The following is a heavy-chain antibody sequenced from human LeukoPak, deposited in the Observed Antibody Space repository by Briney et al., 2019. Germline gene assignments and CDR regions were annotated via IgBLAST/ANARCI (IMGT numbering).Heavy chain of an antibody. CDR1: GGSISSSSYY. D-gene: IGHD3-22*01. CDR3: ARSDSSGYYSLDY. V-gene: IGHV4-39*07. Sequence: SETLSLTCTVSGGSISSSSYYWGWIRQPPGKGLEWIGEINHSGSTNYNPSLKSRVTISVDTSKNQFSLKLSSVTAADTAVYYCARSDSSGYYSLDYWGQGTLVTVSS. CDR2: INHSGST. J-gene: IGHJ4*02.